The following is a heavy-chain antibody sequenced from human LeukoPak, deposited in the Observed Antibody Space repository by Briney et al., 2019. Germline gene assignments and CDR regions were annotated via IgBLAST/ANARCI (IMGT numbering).Heavy chain of an antibody. Sequence: PGGSLRLSCAASGFTFSSYSMNWVRQAPGKGLEWVSYISGSSSTIYYADSVKGRFTISRDNAKNSLYLQMNSLRDEDTAVYYCARNLYSGWLTFDYWGQGTLVTVSS. J-gene: IGHJ4*02. CDR2: ISGSSSTI. D-gene: IGHD6-19*01. V-gene: IGHV3-48*02. CDR1: GFTFSSYS. CDR3: ARNLYSGWLTFDY.